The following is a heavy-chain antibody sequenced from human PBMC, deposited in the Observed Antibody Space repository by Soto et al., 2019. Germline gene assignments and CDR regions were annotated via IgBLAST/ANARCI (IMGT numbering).Heavy chain of an antibody. CDR1: GYTFSSYA. CDR2: INAGNGNT. D-gene: IGHD1-26*01. Sequence: QVQLVQSGAEAKKPGASVKVSCKASGYTFSSYAIHWVRQAPGQGLEWMGWINAGNGNTKYSQKFQGRVTITRDTSASTAYMELNSLRSEDTAVYYCARVDGTYWGQGTLVTVSS. J-gene: IGHJ4*02. V-gene: IGHV1-3*01. CDR3: ARVDGTY.